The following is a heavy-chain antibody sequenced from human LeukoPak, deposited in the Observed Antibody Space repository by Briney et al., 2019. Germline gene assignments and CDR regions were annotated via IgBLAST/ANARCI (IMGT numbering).Heavy chain of an antibody. CDR3: ARGYYDFWSGYYSNTKYYFDY. V-gene: IGHV4-34*01. D-gene: IGHD3-3*01. J-gene: IGHJ4*02. Sequence: SETLSLTCAVYGGSFSGYYWSWIRQPPGKGLEWIGEINHSGSTNYNPSLKSRVTISVDTSKNQFSLKLSSVTAADTAVYYCARGYYDFWSGYYSNTKYYFDYWGRGTLVTVSS. CDR1: GGSFSGYY. CDR2: INHSGST.